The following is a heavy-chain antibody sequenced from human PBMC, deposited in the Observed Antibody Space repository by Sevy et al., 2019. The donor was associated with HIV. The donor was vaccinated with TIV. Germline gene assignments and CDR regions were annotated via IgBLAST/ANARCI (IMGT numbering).Heavy chain of an antibody. V-gene: IGHV3-30*02. CDR1: GFSYSSYG. Sequence: GGSLRLSCAASGFSYSSYGMHWVRQAPGKGLEWVAYIQYDGSNKDYADSVKGRFTISKDNSKNALDLQMNSLRVEDTAVYYCVKEGGGEGGDHWGQGTLVTVSS. D-gene: IGHD2-21*01. CDR2: IQYDGSNK. J-gene: IGHJ4*02. CDR3: VKEGGGEGGDH.